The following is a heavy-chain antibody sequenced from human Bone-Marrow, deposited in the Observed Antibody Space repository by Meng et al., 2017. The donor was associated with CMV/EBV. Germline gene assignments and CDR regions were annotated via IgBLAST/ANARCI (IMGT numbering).Heavy chain of an antibody. D-gene: IGHD3-10*01. CDR3: SYGSGSYYPFDY. J-gene: IGHJ4*02. Sequence: VQLVQTGAEVRKPGASVKVSCKASGYTFTGYYMHWVQQAPGQGLEWMGWINPNSGGTNYAQKFQGRVTMTRDTSISTAYMELSRLRSDDTAVYYCSYGSGSYYPFDYWGQGTLVTVSS. CDR1: GYTFTGYY. V-gene: IGHV1-2*02. CDR2: INPNSGGT.